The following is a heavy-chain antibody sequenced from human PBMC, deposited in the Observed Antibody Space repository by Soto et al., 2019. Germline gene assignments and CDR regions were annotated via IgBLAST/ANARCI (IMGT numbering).Heavy chain of an antibody. D-gene: IGHD6-13*01. V-gene: IGHV5-10-1*01. CDR1: GYSFTSYW. J-gene: IGHJ6*02. CDR3: ARRDSSSWYYYYYGMDV. CDR2: IDPSDSYT. Sequence: LGESLKISCKGSGYSFTSYWISWVRQMPGKGLEWMGRIDPSDSYTNYSPSFQGHVTISADKSISTAYLQWSSLKASDTAMYYCARRDSSSWYYYYYGMDVWGQGTTVTVSS.